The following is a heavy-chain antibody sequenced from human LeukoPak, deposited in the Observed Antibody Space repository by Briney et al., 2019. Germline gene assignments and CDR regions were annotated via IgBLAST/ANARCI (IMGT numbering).Heavy chain of an antibody. CDR2: IRSDGSDT. Sequence: GGSLRLSCAASGFTFSDTWMHWVRQAPGKGLVWVSRIRSDGSDTRYAESVKGRFTISRDNAKNTLYLQMNSLRAEDTAVYYCAQGGSPGALDYWGRGTLVTVSS. CDR1: GFTFSDTW. J-gene: IGHJ4*02. D-gene: IGHD2-15*01. CDR3: AQGGSPGALDY. V-gene: IGHV3-74*01.